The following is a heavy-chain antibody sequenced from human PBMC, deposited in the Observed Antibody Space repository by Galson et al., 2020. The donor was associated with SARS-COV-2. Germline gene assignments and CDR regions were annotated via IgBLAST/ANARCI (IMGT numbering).Heavy chain of an antibody. D-gene: IGHD2-15*01. CDR2: IYHRGIT. CDR1: GYSISNGYY. J-gene: IGHJ4*02. CDR3: ARQDPILAPIPFDF. V-gene: IGHV4-38-2*01. Sequence: SQTLPLTCGVSGYSISNGYYWGWIRQPPGKGLEWIGSIYHRGITYYSPSLKSRVTLSVDTSKNQFDLRLSSLTAADTAVYYCARQDPILAPIPFDFWGQGILVTVSS.